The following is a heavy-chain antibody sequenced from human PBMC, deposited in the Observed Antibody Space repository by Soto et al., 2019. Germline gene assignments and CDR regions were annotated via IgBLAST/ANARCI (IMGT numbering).Heavy chain of an antibody. Sequence: QVQLVESGGGVVQPGRSLRLSCAASGFTFSSYAMHWVRQAPGKGLEWVAVISYDGSNKYYADSVKGRFTISRDNSKNTLYLQMNSLRAEDTAVYYCARAPAGSGYRITMIVVVIAYFDYWGQGTLVTVSS. CDR3: ARAPAGSGYRITMIVVVIAYFDY. J-gene: IGHJ4*02. CDR2: ISYDGSNK. D-gene: IGHD3-22*01. V-gene: IGHV3-30-3*01. CDR1: GFTFSSYA.